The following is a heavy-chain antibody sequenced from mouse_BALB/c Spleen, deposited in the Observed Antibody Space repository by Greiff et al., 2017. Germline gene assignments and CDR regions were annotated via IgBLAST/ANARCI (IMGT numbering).Heavy chain of an antibody. CDR3: AAEGSRPFAY. CDR2: ISSGSSTI. CDR1: GFTFSSFG. Sequence: EVQRVESGGGLVQPGGSRKLSCAASGFTFSSFGMHWVRQAPEKGLEWVAYISSGSSTIYYADTVKGRFTISRDNPKNTLFLQMTSLRSEDTAMYYCAAEGSRPFAYWGQGTLVTVSA. V-gene: IGHV5-17*02. D-gene: IGHD2-2*01. J-gene: IGHJ3*01.